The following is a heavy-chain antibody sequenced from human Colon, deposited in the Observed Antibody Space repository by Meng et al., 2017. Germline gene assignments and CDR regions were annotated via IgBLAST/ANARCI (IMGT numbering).Heavy chain of an antibody. J-gene: IGHJ4*02. Sequence: SVKVSCKASGGTFNSYSFAWVRQAPGQGLEWMGRVIPVTGTPHYAQNFQGRITINANKDANTVYMGFHNLRSDDPAMYFCAVAGPSYFYIWGQGTLVTVSS. V-gene: IGHV1-69*08. D-gene: IGHD2/OR15-2a*01. CDR3: AVAGPSYFYI. CDR2: VIPVTGTP. CDR1: GGTFNSYS.